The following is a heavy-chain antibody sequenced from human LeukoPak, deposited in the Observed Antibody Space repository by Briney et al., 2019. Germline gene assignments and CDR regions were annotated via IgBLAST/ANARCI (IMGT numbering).Heavy chain of an antibody. Sequence: PGGTLRLSCAASGFTFSSYDMSWVRQAPGKGLEWVSAISGSGDSTYYTDSVKGRFTISRDNSKSTLYLQMNSLRAEDTAVYYCAKDRTVVTPPFDYWGQGTLVTVSS. J-gene: IGHJ4*02. V-gene: IGHV3-23*01. D-gene: IGHD4-23*01. CDR3: AKDRTVVTPPFDY. CDR1: GFTFSSYD. CDR2: ISGSGDST.